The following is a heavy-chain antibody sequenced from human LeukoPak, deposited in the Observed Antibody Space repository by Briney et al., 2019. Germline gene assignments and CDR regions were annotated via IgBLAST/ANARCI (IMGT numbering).Heavy chain of an antibody. V-gene: IGHV3-9*03. J-gene: IGHJ4*02. CDR2: ISWNSGSI. CDR1: GFSFNDYA. D-gene: IGHD6-13*01. Sequence: GGSLRLSCAASGFSFNDYAMHWVRQAPGKGLEWISGISWNSGSIDYADSVKGRFTISRDNAKNSLYLQMNSLRAEDMALYYCAKDKGYSSSRYYFDYWGQGTLVTVSS. CDR3: AKDKGYSSSRYYFDY.